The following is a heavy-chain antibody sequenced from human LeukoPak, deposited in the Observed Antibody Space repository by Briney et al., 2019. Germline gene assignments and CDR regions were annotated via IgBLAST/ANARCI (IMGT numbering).Heavy chain of an antibody. V-gene: IGHV3-23*01. CDR2: ISGGGDTT. CDR1: GFTFSNYA. D-gene: IGHD3-10*01. J-gene: IGHJ6*02. CDR3: AKWGAWFGSVNYYGMYV. Sequence: GGSLRLSCAASGFTFSNYAMSWVRQAPGKGLEWVPVISGGGDTTYYTDSVKGRFAISRDNSKNTVYLQMNSLRAEDTALYYCAKWGAWFGSVNYYGMYVWGQGATVTVSS.